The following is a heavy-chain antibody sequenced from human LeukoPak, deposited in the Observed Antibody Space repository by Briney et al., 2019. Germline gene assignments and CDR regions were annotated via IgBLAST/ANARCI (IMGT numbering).Heavy chain of an antibody. Sequence: GRSLRLSCAASGFTFSSYGMHWVRQAPGKGLEWVALISYDGSNKYYADSVKGRFTISRDISKNTLYLQMNSLRAEDTAVYYCAASYYYDSIGYYSPGYWGQGTLVTVSS. CDR1: GFTFSSYG. V-gene: IGHV3-30*03. J-gene: IGHJ4*02. D-gene: IGHD3-22*01. CDR3: AASYYYDSIGYYSPGY. CDR2: ISYDGSNK.